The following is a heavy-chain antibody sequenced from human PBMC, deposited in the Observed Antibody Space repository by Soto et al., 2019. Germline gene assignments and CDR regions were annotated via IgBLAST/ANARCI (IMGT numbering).Heavy chain of an antibody. Sequence: GESLKISCKGSGYSFTSYWIGWVRQMPGKGLEWMGIIYPGDSDTRYSPSFQGQVTISADKSISTAYLQWSSLKASDTAMYYCARRRYCSGGSCYYYFDYWGQGTLVTVSS. CDR1: GYSFTSYW. CDR2: IYPGDSDT. J-gene: IGHJ4*02. CDR3: ARRRYCSGGSCYYYFDY. D-gene: IGHD2-15*01. V-gene: IGHV5-51*01.